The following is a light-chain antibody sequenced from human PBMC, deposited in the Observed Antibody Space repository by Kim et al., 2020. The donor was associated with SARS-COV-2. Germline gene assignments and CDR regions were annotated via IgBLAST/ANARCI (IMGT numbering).Light chain of an antibody. V-gene: IGKV3D-20*01. CDR2: VIS. Sequence: LTTGERANRSCGASRSITNAYLAWFQQKPGLAPRLLMYVISSRATGIPDRFSGSGSGTDFTLTISRLEPEDFAVYYCQQYGYSLAFGGGTKVDIK. CDR1: RSITNAY. CDR3: QQYGYSLA. J-gene: IGKJ4*01.